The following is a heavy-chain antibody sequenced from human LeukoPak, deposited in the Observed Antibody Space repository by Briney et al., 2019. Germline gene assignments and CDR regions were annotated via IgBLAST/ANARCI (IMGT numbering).Heavy chain of an antibody. Sequence: VASVKVSCKASGYTFTSYFMHWVRQAPGQGLEWMGLINPRGGTTNFPQKFQGRVTMTRDTSTSTVYMELSSLRSEDTAIYYCARDRTHYYESSGYYSRWEYWGQGTLVTVSS. J-gene: IGHJ4*02. D-gene: IGHD3-22*01. V-gene: IGHV1-46*01. CDR2: INPRGGTT. CDR1: GYTFTSYF. CDR3: ARDRTHYYESSGYYSRWEY.